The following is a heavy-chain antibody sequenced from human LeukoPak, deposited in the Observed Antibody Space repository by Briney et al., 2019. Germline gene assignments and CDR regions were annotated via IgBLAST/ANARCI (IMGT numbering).Heavy chain of an antibody. J-gene: IGHJ5*02. CDR2: ISGSGGST. CDR1: GLTFSSYA. V-gene: IGHV3-23*01. CDR3: AKDGNTNNSGWFVD. Sequence: GGSLRLSCAASGLTFSSYAMSWVRQAPGKGLEWVSAISGSGGSTNYADSVKGRFSISRDNSKNTLYLQMNSLRADDTAAYYCAKDGNTNNSGWFVDWGQGTRVTVSS. D-gene: IGHD6-19*01.